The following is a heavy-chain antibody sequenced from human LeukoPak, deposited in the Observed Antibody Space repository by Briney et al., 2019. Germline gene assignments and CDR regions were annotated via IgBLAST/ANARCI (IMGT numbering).Heavy chain of an antibody. CDR2: VYFDGGT. J-gene: IGHJ5*02. D-gene: IGHD3-16*01. CDR3: ARDHYYDGRGRFDP. V-gene: IGHV4-39*07. Sequence: GSLRLSCAASGFTFSSYWMHWIRQSPGKGLEWIGSVYFDGGTHYNPSLQSRVTVSIDTSKNQFSLRLSSVTAADTALYYCARDHYYDGRGRFDPWGQGTPGHRLI. CDR1: GFTFSSYW.